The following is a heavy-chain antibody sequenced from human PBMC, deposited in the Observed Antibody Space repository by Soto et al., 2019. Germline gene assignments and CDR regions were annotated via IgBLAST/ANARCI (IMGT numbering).Heavy chain of an antibody. CDR1: GYSFTSHY. Sequence: ASVKVSCKAIGYSFTSHYMHWVRQAPGQGLEWMGRIIPIFGSTNFAQKFQGRVTLTADESTTTVYMELSSLRSDDTAVYFCAKDGGKDGYFGNWFDPWGQGTLVTVSS. V-gene: IGHV1-46*01. J-gene: IGHJ5*02. D-gene: IGHD5-18*01. CDR3: AKDGGKDGYFGNWFDP. CDR2: IIPIFGST.